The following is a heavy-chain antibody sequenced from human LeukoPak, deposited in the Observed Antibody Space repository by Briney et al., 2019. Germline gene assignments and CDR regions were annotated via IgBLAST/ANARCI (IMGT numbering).Heavy chain of an antibody. CDR3: AKVASDGTGADAFDI. Sequence: PGRSLRLSCAASGFTFDDYAMHWVRQAPGKGLEWVAVIWYGGSNKYYADSVKGRFTISRDNSKNTLYLQMNSLRAEDTAVYYCAKVASDGTGADAFDIWGQGTMVTVSS. CDR2: IWYGGSNK. D-gene: IGHD3/OR15-3a*01. CDR1: GFTFDDYA. V-gene: IGHV3-30*18. J-gene: IGHJ3*02.